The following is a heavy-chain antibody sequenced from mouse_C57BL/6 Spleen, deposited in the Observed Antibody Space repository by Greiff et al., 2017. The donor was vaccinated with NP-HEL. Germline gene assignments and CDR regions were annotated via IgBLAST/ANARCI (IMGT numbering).Heavy chain of an antibody. CDR1: GYAFSSSW. CDR3: ARDGSSSWFAY. V-gene: IGHV1-82*01. J-gene: IGHJ3*01. Sequence: QVQLKESGPELVKPGASVKISCKASGYAFSSSWMNWVKQRPGKGLEWIGRIYPGDGDTNYNGKFKGKAALTADKSSSTAYMQLSSLTSEDSAVYFCARDGSSSWFAYWGQGTLVTVSA. D-gene: IGHD1-1*01. CDR2: IYPGDGDT.